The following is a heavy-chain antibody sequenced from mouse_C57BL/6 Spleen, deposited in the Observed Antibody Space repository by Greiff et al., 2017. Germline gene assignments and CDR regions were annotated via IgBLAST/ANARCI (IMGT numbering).Heavy chain of an antibody. Sequence: QVQLQQPGAELVRPGSSVKLSCKASGYTFTSYWIDWVKQRPGQGLEWIGNIYPSDSETHYNQKFKDKATLTVDKSSSTAYMQLSRLTSEDSAVYYCARREYSNGTWFAYWGQGTLVTVSA. D-gene: IGHD2-5*01. J-gene: IGHJ3*01. V-gene: IGHV1-61*01. CDR3: ARREYSNGTWFAY. CDR1: GYTFTSYW. CDR2: IYPSDSET.